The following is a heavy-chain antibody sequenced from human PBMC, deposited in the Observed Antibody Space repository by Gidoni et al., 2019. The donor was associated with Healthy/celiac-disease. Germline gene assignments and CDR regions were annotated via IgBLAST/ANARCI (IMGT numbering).Heavy chain of an antibody. D-gene: IGHD1-26*01. CDR1: GFSLSNARMG. V-gene: IGHV2-26*01. CDR3: ARIRGVGAIRDFDY. CDR2: IFSNDEK. J-gene: IGHJ4*02. Sequence: QVTLKESGPVLVKPTETLTLTCTVSGFSLSNARMGVSWIRQPPGKALEWLAHIFSNDEKSYSTSLKSRLTISKDTSKSQVVLTMTNMDPVDTATYYCARIRGVGAIRDFDYWGQGTLVTVSS.